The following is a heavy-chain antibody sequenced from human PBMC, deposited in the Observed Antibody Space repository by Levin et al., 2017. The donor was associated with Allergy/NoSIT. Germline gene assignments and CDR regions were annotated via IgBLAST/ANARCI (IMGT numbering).Heavy chain of an antibody. D-gene: IGHD3-10*01. CDR3: AREAAYYGSGSYFHPLDY. J-gene: IGHJ4*02. V-gene: IGHV1-69*13. CDR1: GGAFKIYA. Sequence: SVKVSCKTSGGAFKIYAITWVRQAPGQGLEWMGGIIPMFGTANYAQKFQGRVTITADESTSTAYVELHSLESEDTAVYYCAREAAYYGSGSYFHPLDYWGQGTLVTVSS. CDR2: IIPMFGTA.